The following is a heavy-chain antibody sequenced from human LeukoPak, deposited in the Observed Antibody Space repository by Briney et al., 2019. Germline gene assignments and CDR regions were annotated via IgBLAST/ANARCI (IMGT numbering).Heavy chain of an antibody. CDR2: INPNSGGT. CDR1: GYTFTGYD. Sequence: GASVKVSCKAAGYTFTGYDMHWGRQAPGQGLGWRGGINPNSGGTNYAQKFQGRVTMTRDTSISTAYMELSRLRSDDTAVYYCARGWIQLWSDLDYWGQGTLVTVSS. CDR3: ARGWIQLWSDLDY. V-gene: IGHV1-2*02. J-gene: IGHJ4*02. D-gene: IGHD5-18*01.